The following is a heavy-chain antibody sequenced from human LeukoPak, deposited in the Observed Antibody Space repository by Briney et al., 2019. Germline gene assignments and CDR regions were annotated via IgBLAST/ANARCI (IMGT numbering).Heavy chain of an antibody. D-gene: IGHD3-22*01. CDR3: ARALYYYDSSGGELDI. J-gene: IGHJ3*02. CDR1: GFTFNSYW. CDR2: ITTDGSYT. Sequence: PGGSLRLSCAASGFTFNSYWMHWVRQAPGKGLVWVSRITTDGSYTSYAGSVKGRFTISRDNAKNTLYLQMNSLRAEDTALYYCARALYYYDSSGGELDIWGQGTMVTVSS. V-gene: IGHV3-74*01.